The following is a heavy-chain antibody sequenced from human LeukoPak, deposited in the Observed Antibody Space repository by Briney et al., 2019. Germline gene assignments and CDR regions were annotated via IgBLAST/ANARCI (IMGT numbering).Heavy chain of an antibody. D-gene: IGHD3-3*01. V-gene: IGHV1-8*01. Sequence: ASVKVSCKASGYTFTSYDINWVRQATGQGLEWMGWMNPNSGNTGYAQKFQGRVTMTRNTSISTAYMELSSLRPEDTAVYYCARMRITIFGVVIISDAFDIWGQGTMVTVSS. J-gene: IGHJ3*02. CDR3: ARMRITIFGVVIISDAFDI. CDR1: GYTFTSYD. CDR2: MNPNSGNT.